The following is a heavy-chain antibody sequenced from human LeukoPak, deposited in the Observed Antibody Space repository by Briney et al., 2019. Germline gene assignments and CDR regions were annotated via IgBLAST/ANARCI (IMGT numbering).Heavy chain of an antibody. CDR1: TFTVSSNY. D-gene: IGHD3-9*01. Sequence: PGGSLRLSCAASTFTVSSNYMNWVRQAPGKGLEWVSVIYSGGSKYYADSVKGRFTISRDNSKNTLYLQMNSLRAEDTAIYYCAREMYDILTRGAFDIWGQGTMVTVSS. CDR2: IYSGGSK. CDR3: AREMYDILTRGAFDI. V-gene: IGHV3-66*01. J-gene: IGHJ3*02.